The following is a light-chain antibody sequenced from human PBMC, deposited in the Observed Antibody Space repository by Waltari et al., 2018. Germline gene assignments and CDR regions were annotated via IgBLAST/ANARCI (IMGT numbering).Light chain of an antibody. J-gene: IGLJ2*01. CDR2: NNN. CDR1: YSNIGSNA. Sequence: QSVLTQPPSASGTPGQRVTIPCSGSYSNIGSNAINWSQHLPGTAPKLLIYNNNQRPSGVPARFSGSKSGTSASLAISGLQSEDEADYYCAAWDDSLNGHVVFGGGTKLTVL. V-gene: IGLV1-44*01. CDR3: AAWDDSLNGHVV.